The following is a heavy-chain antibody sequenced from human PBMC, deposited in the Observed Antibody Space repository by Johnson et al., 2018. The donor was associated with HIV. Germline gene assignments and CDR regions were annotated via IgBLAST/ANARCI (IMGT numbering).Heavy chain of an antibody. Sequence: QVQLVESGGGVVQPGRSLRLSCAASGFTFSTYAIHWVRQAPGKGLEWVAIISYDGSTKYYADSVKGRFTISRDNSKNTLYLQMNSLRAEDTAGYYCASEGGSSGPDAFDIWGQGTMVTVSS. CDR2: ISYDGSTK. V-gene: IGHV3-30*14. CDR1: GFTFSTYA. CDR3: ASEGGSSGPDAFDI. D-gene: IGHD3-16*01. J-gene: IGHJ3*02.